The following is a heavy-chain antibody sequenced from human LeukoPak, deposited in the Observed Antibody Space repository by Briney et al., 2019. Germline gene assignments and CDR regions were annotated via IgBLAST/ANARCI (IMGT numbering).Heavy chain of an antibody. V-gene: IGHV1-46*01. J-gene: IGHJ5*02. CDR2: INTSGGST. CDR3: ARDPGYNWNLNWFDP. D-gene: IGHD1-7*01. CDR1: GYTFPSYY. Sequence: ASVMVSCKASGYTFPSYYMHCMRQAPGQWLEWMGIINTSGGSTSYAQKFQGRVTMTRDTSTSTVYMELSSLRSEDTAVYYCARDPGYNWNLNWFDPWGQGTLVTVSS.